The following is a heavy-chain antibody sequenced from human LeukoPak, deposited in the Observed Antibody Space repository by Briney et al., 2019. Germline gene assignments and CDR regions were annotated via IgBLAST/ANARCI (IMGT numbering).Heavy chain of an antibody. CDR1: GGSISSYY. J-gene: IGHJ4*02. Sequence: PSETLSLTCTVSGGSISSYYWSWIRQPPGKGLEWIGYIYYSGSTNYNPSLKSRVTISVDTSKNQFSLKLSSVTAADTAVYYCAKGRDSWSNKIDYWGQGTLVTVSS. V-gene: IGHV4-59*01. CDR3: AKGRDSWSNKIDY. D-gene: IGHD3-3*01. CDR2: IYYSGST.